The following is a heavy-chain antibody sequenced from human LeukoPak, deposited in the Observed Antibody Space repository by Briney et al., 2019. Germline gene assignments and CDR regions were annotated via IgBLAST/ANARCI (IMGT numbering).Heavy chain of an antibody. Sequence: GASVKVSCKASGYTFTSYDINWVRQATGQGLEWMGWMNPNSGNTGYAQKFQGRVTMTRNTSISTAYMELSSLRSEDTAVYYCASAGYCTNGVCYWRGNWFDPWGQGTLVTVSS. D-gene: IGHD2-8*01. CDR3: ASAGYCTNGVCYWRGNWFDP. CDR2: MNPNSGNT. V-gene: IGHV1-8*01. CDR1: GYTFTSYD. J-gene: IGHJ5*02.